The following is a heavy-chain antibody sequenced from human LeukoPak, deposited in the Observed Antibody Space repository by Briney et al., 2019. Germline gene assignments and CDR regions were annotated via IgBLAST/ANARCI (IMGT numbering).Heavy chain of an antibody. Sequence: GGSLRLSCAASGFTFTSYAMSWVRQAPGKGVEWVSSISASGDTTYYADSVKDRFTISRDNSKNTLYVQMNSLRAEDTALYYCARRPNYCSTSSCLDYWGQGTLVTVSS. J-gene: IGHJ4*02. V-gene: IGHV3-23*01. CDR2: ISASGDTT. CDR3: ARRPNYCSTSSCLDY. CDR1: GFTFTSYA. D-gene: IGHD2-2*01.